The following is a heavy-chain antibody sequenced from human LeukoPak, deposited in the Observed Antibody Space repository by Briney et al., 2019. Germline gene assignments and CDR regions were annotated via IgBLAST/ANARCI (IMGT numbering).Heavy chain of an antibody. CDR3: ARVLAAIALRDYHYVDV. Sequence: GGSLRLSCAASGFSVSSNSMSWVRQAPGKGLECVSIIYSRDVTSYADSVKDRFTFSRDSDKNTLFLQMDSLRSDDTAVYYCARVLAAIALRDYHYVDVWGKGTTVTVSS. CDR1: GFSVSSNS. D-gene: IGHD6-19*01. CDR2: IYSRDVT. J-gene: IGHJ6*03. V-gene: IGHV3-53*01.